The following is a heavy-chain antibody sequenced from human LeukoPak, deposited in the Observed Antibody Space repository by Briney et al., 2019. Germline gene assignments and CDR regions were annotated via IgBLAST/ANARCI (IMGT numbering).Heavy chain of an antibody. J-gene: IGHJ4*02. CDR2: INPNSGGT. CDR1: RYTFTSDY. D-gene: IGHD6-6*01. V-gene: IGHV1-2*02. Sequence: GASVKVSCKASRYTFTSDYMHWVRQAPRQGLEWMGWINPNSGGTNYAQKFQGRVTMTRDTSISTAYMELSRLRSDDTAVYYCATFSSSSGYWGQGTLVTVSS. CDR3: ATFSSSSGY.